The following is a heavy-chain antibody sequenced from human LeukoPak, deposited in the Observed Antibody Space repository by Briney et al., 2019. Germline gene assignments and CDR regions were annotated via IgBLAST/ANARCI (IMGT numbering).Heavy chain of an antibody. CDR1: GGSISSSKW. CDR3: ARARHDRVGVDY. J-gene: IGHJ4*02. Sequence: SETLSLTCAVSGGSISSSKWWSWVRQPPGKGLEWIGEIYHSGSTNYNPSLKSRVTISVDKSNNQFSLKLSSVTAADTAVYYCARARHDRVGVDYWGQGTLVTVSS. V-gene: IGHV4-4*02. CDR2: IYHSGST. D-gene: IGHD3-10*02.